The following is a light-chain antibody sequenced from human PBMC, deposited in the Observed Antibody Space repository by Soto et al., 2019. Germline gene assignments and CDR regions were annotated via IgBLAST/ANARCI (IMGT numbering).Light chain of an antibody. CDR3: QQYNNWPPVT. Sequence: EIVMTQSAAMLSASPRERSTLSCRASQSVYNNLAWYQQKPGQAPRLLIYGASTRATGIPARFSGSGSGTEFTLTISSLQSEDFAVYYCQQYNNWPPVTFGPGPKVDI. CDR1: QSVYNN. J-gene: IGKJ3*01. CDR2: GAS. V-gene: IGKV3-15*01.